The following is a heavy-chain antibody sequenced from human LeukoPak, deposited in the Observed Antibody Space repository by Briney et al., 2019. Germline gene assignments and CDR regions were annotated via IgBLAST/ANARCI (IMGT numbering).Heavy chain of an antibody. V-gene: IGHV4-59*01. Sequence: SETLSLTCAVYGGSFSGYYWSWIRQPPGKGLEWIGYIYYSGSTNYNPSLKSRVTISVDTSKNQFSLKLSSVTAADTAVYYCARDADYYDSSGYYYGMDVWGQGTTVTVSS. D-gene: IGHD3-22*01. CDR1: GGSFSGYY. CDR2: IYYSGST. CDR3: ARDADYYDSSGYYYGMDV. J-gene: IGHJ6*02.